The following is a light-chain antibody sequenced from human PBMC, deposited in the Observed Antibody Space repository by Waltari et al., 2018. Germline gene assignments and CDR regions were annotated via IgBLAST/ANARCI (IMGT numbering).Light chain of an antibody. CDR3: HQYNDGPPFN. Sequence: EIVMAQSPASLSVSPGERAIFSCRASQSGTTNVAWYQQKPGQPPRPLIYGASTRATDIPARFSGSGSGTEFTLTITSPQSEDVGVYYCHQYNDGPPFNFGQGTKLEIK. CDR2: GAS. CDR1: QSGTTN. V-gene: IGKV3-15*01. J-gene: IGKJ2*01.